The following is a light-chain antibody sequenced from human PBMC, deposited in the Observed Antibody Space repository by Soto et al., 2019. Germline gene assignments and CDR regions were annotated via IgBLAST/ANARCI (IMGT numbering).Light chain of an antibody. CDR2: DVS. CDR1: SSDVGGYNY. J-gene: IGLJ1*01. V-gene: IGLV2-14*01. Sequence: QSVLTQPASVSGSPGQSNTISCTGTSSDVGGYNYVSWYQQHPGKAPKLMIYDVSNRPSGVSNRFSGSKSGNTASLTISGLQAEDEADYYCSSYTSSSTNVFGTGTKVTVL. CDR3: SSYTSSSTNV.